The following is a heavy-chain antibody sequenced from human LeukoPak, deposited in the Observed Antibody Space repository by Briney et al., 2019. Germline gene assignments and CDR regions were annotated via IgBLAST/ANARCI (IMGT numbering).Heavy chain of an antibody. Sequence: ASVKVSCKASGYTFTGYYMHWVRQAPGQGLEWMGWINPNSGGTNYAQKFQGRVTMTRDTSISTAYMELSRLGSDDTAVYYCARARPDCSGGSCSWFDPWGQGTLVTVSS. CDR1: GYTFTGYY. J-gene: IGHJ5*02. D-gene: IGHD2-15*01. CDR3: ARARPDCSGGSCSWFDP. CDR2: INPNSGGT. V-gene: IGHV1-2*02.